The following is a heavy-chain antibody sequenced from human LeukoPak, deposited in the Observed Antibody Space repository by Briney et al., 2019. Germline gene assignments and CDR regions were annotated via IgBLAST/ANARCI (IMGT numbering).Heavy chain of an antibody. V-gene: IGHV1-69*01. J-gene: IGHJ6*02. CDR1: GGTFSSYT. CDR3: ARGSRSVVVPAAPLYYYYGMDV. CDR2: IIPIFGTA. Sequence: GASVKVSCKASGGTFSSYTISWVRQAPGQGLEWMGGIIPIFGTANYAQKFQGRVTITADESTSTAYMELSSLRSEDTAVYYCARGSRSVVVPAAPLYYYYGMDVWGQGTTVTVSS. D-gene: IGHD2-2*01.